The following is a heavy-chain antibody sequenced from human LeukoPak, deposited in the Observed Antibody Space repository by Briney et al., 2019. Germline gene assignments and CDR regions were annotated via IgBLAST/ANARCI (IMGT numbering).Heavy chain of an antibody. CDR2: IYYSGST. Sequence: SETLSLTCAVSGGSISSYYWSWIRQPPGKGLEWIGYIYYSGSTNYYPSLKSRVTIAVDTSKNQFSLKLSSVTAADTAVYYCAWYYYGSGSYYNHYFDYWGQGTLVTVSS. CDR3: AWYYYGSGSYYNHYFDY. V-gene: IGHV4-59*01. CDR1: GGSISSYY. D-gene: IGHD3-10*01. J-gene: IGHJ4*02.